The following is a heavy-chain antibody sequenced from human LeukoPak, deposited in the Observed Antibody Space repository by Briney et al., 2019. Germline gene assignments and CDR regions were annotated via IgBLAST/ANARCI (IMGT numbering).Heavy chain of an antibody. CDR2: ISGSGGST. D-gene: IGHD3-10*01. Sequence: GGSLRISCADSGFTFSSYAMSWVRQAPGKGLEWVSAISGSGGSTYYADCVKGRFTISRDNSKNTLYLQMNSLRAEDTAVYYCARGTMVRGVSGGMYVWGQGTTVTVSS. V-gene: IGHV3-23*01. J-gene: IGHJ6*02. CDR1: GFTFSSYA. CDR3: ARGTMVRGVSGGMYV.